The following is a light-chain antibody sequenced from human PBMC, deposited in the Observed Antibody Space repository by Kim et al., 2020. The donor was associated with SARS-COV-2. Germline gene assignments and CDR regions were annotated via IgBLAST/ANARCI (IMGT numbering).Light chain of an antibody. CDR1: QSVGSN. J-gene: IGKJ2*01. CDR3: QQYSNWPYT. V-gene: IGKV3-15*01. Sequence: SVAPGERATLSCRASQSVGSNLAWYQQKTGQAPRLLIYGASTRATGIPARFSGIGSGTEFTLTISSLQSEDFAVYYCQQYSNWPYTFGQGTKLEI. CDR2: GAS.